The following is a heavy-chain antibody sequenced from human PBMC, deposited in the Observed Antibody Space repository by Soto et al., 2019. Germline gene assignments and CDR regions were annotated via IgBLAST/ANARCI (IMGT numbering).Heavy chain of an antibody. J-gene: IGHJ6*02. D-gene: IGHD3-10*01. Sequence: QVQLVQSGAEVKKPGASVKVSCKASGYTFTSYGVSWVRQAPGQGLEWMGWISGYNGNTNYAQKLQGRVTMTTDTSTSPAYMELRSLRYDDTAVYYCARAGKYYYGSGSPDYYGMDVWGQGIKVTVSS. CDR3: ARAGKYYYGSGSPDYYGMDV. CDR2: ISGYNGNT. CDR1: GYTFTSYG. V-gene: IGHV1-18*04.